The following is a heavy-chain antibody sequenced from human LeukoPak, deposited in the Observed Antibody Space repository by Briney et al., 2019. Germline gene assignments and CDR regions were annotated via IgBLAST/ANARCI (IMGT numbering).Heavy chain of an antibody. CDR2: IYPGDSDT. V-gene: IGHV5-51*01. Sequence: KVSCKASGGTFSSYAIGWVRQMPGKGLEWMGIIYPGDSDTRYSPSFQGQVTISADKSISTAYLQWSSLKASDTAMYYCARQTDFWSGYSSRSWFDPWGQGTLVTVSS. J-gene: IGHJ5*02. D-gene: IGHD3-3*01. CDR3: ARQTDFWSGYSSRSWFDP. CDR1: GGTFSSYA.